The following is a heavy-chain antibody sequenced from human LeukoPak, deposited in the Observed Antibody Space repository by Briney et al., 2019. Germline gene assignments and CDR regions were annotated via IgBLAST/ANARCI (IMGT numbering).Heavy chain of an antibody. CDR1: GGSFSVYA. V-gene: IGHV1-69*04. CDR2: IIPIVNIP. CDR3: ATVKSFGFGMDV. J-gene: IGHJ6*02. Sequence: SVKVSCKASGGSFSVYALSWVRQAPGQGLEWMGRIIPIVNIPDYPQKFRDRVTITADKSTGTAYMELSSLRSEDTAVYFCATVKSFGFGMDVWGQGTTVTVTS. D-gene: IGHD2/OR15-2a*01.